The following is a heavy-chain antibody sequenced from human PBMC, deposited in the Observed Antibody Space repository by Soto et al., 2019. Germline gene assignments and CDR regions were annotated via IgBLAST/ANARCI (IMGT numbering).Heavy chain of an antibody. CDR3: AREAPATYDFWSGYYTGYFDY. CDR2: IYTSGST. V-gene: IGHV4-4*07. Sequence: PSETLSLTCTVSGGSISSYYWSWIRQPAGKGLEWIGRIYTSGSTNYNPSLKSRVTMSADTSKNQSSLKLSSVTAADTAVYYCAREAPATYDFWSGYYTGYFDYWGQGTLVTVSS. D-gene: IGHD3-3*01. CDR1: GGSISSYY. J-gene: IGHJ4*02.